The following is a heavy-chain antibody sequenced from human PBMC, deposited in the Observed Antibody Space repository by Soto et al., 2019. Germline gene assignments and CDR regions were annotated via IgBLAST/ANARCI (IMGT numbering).Heavy chain of an antibody. CDR1: GYSISSGYH. CDR2: VHYSGNT. J-gene: IGHJ5*02. CDR3: ARQDRVVAEGRWFDP. D-gene: IGHD2-15*01. V-gene: IGHV4-38-2*02. Sequence: LETLSLTCTVSGYSISSGYHWAWIRQPPGKGLEWLGSVHYSGNTYYNPSLKSRLTISVDKSKNQFSLNLSSVTAADTAVYYCARQDRVVAEGRWFDPWGQGTLVTVSS.